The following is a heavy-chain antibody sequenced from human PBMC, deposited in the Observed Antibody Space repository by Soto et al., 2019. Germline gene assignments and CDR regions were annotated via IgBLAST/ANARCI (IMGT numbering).Heavy chain of an antibody. CDR1: GFTFSDYY. CDR2: ISSSSSYT. V-gene: IGHV3-11*06. D-gene: IGHD3-9*01. Sequence: PGGSLRLSCAASGFTFSDYYMSWIRQAPGKGLEWVSYISSSSSYTNYADSVKGRFTISRDNAKNSLYLQMNSLRAEDTAVYYCARDHNDILTGYSQDYYYYYGMDVWGQGTTVTVPS. CDR3: ARDHNDILTGYSQDYYYYYGMDV. J-gene: IGHJ6*02.